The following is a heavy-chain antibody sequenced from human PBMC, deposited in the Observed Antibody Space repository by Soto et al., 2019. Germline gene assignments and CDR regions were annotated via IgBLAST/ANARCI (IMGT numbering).Heavy chain of an antibody. CDR1: GFTVSSNY. D-gene: IGHD4-4*01. CDR3: ARDRRVSTVTIYHYYMDV. CDR2: IYSGGST. Sequence: GGSLRLSCAASGFTVSSNYMSWVRQAPGKGLEWVSVIYSGGSTYYADSVKGRFTISRHNSKNTLYLQMNSLRAEDTAVYYCARDRRVSTVTIYHYYMDVWGKGTTVTVSS. J-gene: IGHJ6*03. V-gene: IGHV3-53*04.